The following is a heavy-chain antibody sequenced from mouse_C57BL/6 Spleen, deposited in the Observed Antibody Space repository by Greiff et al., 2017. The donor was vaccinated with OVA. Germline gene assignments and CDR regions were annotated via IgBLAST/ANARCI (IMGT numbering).Heavy chain of an antibody. J-gene: IGHJ4*01. CDR2: ISTGGDYT. Sequence: EVKLVESGAGLVKPGGSLKLSCAASGFTFSSYAMSWVRQTPEQRLEWVAYISTGGDYTYYADTVKGRFPISRDEGTNTRDQQMSSLKSEDTAMYYCTRGYYSNYGRYAMDYWGQGTSVTVSS. V-gene: IGHV5S21*01. CDR3: TRGYYSNYGRYAMDY. CDR1: GFTFSSYA. D-gene: IGHD2-5*01.